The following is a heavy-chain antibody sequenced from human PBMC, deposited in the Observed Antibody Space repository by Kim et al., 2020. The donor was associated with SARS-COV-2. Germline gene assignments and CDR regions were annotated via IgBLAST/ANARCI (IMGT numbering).Heavy chain of an antibody. CDR1: GGSVSNYY. CDR3: ARERGWSDAFDI. CDR2: ISTSGST. J-gene: IGHJ3*02. V-gene: IGHV4-4*07. D-gene: IGHD6-19*01. Sequence: SETLSLTCTVSGGSVSNYYWSWIRQPAGKGLEWIGRISTSGSTNYNPSLKNRVTMSVDTSKNQISLKLNSLAAADTAVYYCARERGWSDAFDIWGQGRMVTVS.